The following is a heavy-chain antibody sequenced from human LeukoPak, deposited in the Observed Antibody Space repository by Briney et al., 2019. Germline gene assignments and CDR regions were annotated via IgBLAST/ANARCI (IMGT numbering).Heavy chain of an antibody. Sequence: SETLSLTCAVSGDSISSGGYSWSWIRQTPGTGLEWIAYIHDSGSTYNSPSLKTRLSISIDTSKNQFSLKLNSVTAADTAVYYCARVVAAAGNNWFDPWGQGTLVTVSS. J-gene: IGHJ5*02. D-gene: IGHD6-13*01. CDR1: GDSISSGGYS. CDR2: IHDSGST. V-gene: IGHV4-30-4*07. CDR3: ARVVAAAGNNWFDP.